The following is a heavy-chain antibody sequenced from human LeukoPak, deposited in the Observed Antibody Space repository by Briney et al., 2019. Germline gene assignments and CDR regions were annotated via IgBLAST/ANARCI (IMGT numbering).Heavy chain of an antibody. CDR2: IYYCGST. V-gene: IGHV4-59*08. CDR3: ARHDGELRYYYYGMDV. Sequence: PSETLSLTCTVSGGSISSYYWSWIRRPPGKGLEWIGYIYYCGSTNYNPSLKSRVTISVDTSKNQFSLKLSSVTAADTAVYYCARHDGELRYYYYGMDVWGQGTTVTVSS. D-gene: IGHD1-26*01. CDR1: GGSISSYY. J-gene: IGHJ6*02.